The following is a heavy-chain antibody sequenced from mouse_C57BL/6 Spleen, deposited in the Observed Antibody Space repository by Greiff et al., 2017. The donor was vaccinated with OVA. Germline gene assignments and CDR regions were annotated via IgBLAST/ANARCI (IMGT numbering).Heavy chain of an antibody. Sequence: QVQLQQSGAELVKPGASVKISCKASGYAFSSYWMNWVKQRPGKGLEWIGQIYPGDGDTNYNGKFKGKATLTADKSSSTAYTQLRSLTSEDSAVYFCARADGSSYGFAYWGQGTLVTVSA. J-gene: IGHJ3*01. V-gene: IGHV1-80*01. CDR3: ARADGSSYGFAY. D-gene: IGHD1-1*01. CDR2: IYPGDGDT. CDR1: GYAFSSYW.